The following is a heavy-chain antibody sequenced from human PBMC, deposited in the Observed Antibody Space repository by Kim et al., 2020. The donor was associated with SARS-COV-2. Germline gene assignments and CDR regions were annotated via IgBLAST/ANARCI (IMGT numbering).Heavy chain of an antibody. D-gene: IGHD6-13*01. CDR3: ARHPYSSSWYWSRTDPRFDY. J-gene: IGHJ4*02. CDR1: GGSISSSSYY. CDR2: IYYSGST. V-gene: IGHV4-39*01. Sequence: SETLSLTCTVSGGSISSSSYYWGWIRQPPGKGLEWIGSIYYSGSTYYNPSLKSRVTISVDTSKNQFSLKLSSVTAADTAVYYCARHPYSSSWYWSRTDPRFDYWGQGTLVTVSS.